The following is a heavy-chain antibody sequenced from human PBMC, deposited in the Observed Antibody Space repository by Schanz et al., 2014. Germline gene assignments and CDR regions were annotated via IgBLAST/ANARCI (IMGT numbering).Heavy chain of an antibody. CDR3: ARDGVDAAAGGNY. J-gene: IGHJ4*02. V-gene: IGHV1-69*09. CDR2: IIPVLAIA. D-gene: IGHD6-13*01. Sequence: QVQLVQSGAEVKKPGASVKVSCKASGYTFTSDSMHWVRQAPGQGLEWMGRIIPVLAIADYAQKFQGRVTITADKSTSTASMELSSLRSEDTAVYYCARDGVDAAAGGNYWGQGTLVTVSS. CDR1: GYTFTSDS.